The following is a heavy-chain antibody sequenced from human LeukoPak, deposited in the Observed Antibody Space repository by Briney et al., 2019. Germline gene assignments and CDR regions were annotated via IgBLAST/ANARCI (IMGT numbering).Heavy chain of an antibody. CDR3: ARLGSSGWSFDY. D-gene: IGHD6-19*01. J-gene: IGHJ4*02. V-gene: IGHV1-69*13. Sequence: ASVTVSCKASGGTFSSYAISWVRQAPGQGLEWMGGIIPIFGTANYAQKFQGRVTITADESTSTAYLQWSSLKASDTAMYYCARLGSSGWSFDYWGQGTLVTVSS. CDR1: GGTFSSYA. CDR2: IIPIFGTA.